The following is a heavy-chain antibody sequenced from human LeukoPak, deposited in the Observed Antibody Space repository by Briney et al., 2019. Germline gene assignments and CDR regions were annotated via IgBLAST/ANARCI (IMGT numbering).Heavy chain of an antibody. Sequence: ASVKVSCKASGGTFSSYAISWVRQAPGQGLEWMGGIIPIFGIANYAQKFQGRVTITTDESTSTAYMELSSLRSEDTAVYYCASRYCSSTSCYTHWFDPWGQGTLVTVSS. D-gene: IGHD2-2*02. V-gene: IGHV1-69*05. J-gene: IGHJ5*02. CDR2: IIPIFGIA. CDR3: ASRYCSSTSCYTHWFDP. CDR1: GGTFSSYA.